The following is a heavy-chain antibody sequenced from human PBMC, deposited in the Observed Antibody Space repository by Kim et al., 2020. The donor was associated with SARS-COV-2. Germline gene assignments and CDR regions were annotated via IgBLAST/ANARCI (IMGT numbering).Heavy chain of an antibody. J-gene: IGHJ4*02. CDR1: GFPFSTHA. CDR2: IWADGSND. Sequence: GGSLRLSCAASGFPFSTHAMQWVRQAPGKGLEWVAVIWADGSNDDYGDSVKGRFTISRDNSKNTVYLEMNSLRVDDMAVYYCVRGEQWIFDYWGQGTLVT. V-gene: IGHV3-33*01. CDR3: VRGEQWIFDY. D-gene: IGHD6-19*01.